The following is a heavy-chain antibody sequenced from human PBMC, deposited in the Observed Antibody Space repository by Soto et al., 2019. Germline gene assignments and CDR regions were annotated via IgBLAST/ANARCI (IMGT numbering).Heavy chain of an antibody. CDR3: AREGSSSSEEENWFDP. CDR2: IIPILGIA. Sequence: QVQLVQSGAEVKKPGSSVKVSCKASGGTFSSYTISWVRQAPGQGLEWMGRIIPILGIANYAQKFQGRVTITADKSTSTAYMELRSLRSEDTAVYYCAREGSSSSEEENWFDPWGQGTLVTVSS. J-gene: IGHJ5*02. V-gene: IGHV1-69*08. D-gene: IGHD6-6*01. CDR1: GGTFSSYT.